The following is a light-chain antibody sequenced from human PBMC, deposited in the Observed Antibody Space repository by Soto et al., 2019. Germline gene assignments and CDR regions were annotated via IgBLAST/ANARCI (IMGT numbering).Light chain of an antibody. V-gene: IGKV1-5*03. J-gene: IGKJ1*01. CDR2: KAS. Sequence: DIQMTQSPSTLSESVGDRVTITCRASQTISSCLAWYQQKPGKAPKLLIYKASTLKSGVPSRFSGSGSGTEFTLTISSLQPDDFATYYCQHYNSYSEAFGQGTKVDIK. CDR1: QTISSC. CDR3: QHYNSYSEA.